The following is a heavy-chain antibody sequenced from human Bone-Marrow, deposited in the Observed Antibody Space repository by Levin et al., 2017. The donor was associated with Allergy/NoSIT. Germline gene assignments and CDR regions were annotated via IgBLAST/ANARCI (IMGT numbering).Heavy chain of an antibody. CDR2: LIPIFGTP. Sequence: SVKVSCTASGDTFSSKSISWVRQAPGQGLEWMGGLIPIFGTPNYAQKFQDRLTITADTSMTTAFMELSSLRLEDTAVYYCARDLGYLGLLNWFDSWGQGTVVIVSS. V-gene: IGHV1-69*06. D-gene: IGHD2-2*03. CDR3: ARDLGYLGLLNWFDS. CDR1: GDTFSSKS. J-gene: IGHJ5*01.